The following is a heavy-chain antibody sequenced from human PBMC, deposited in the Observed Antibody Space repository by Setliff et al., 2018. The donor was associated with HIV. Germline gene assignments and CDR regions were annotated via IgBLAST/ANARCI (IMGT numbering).Heavy chain of an antibody. J-gene: IGHJ4*02. V-gene: IGHV4-59*11. CDR3: SRARGPEGYFDS. CDR1: GDSINTHY. D-gene: IGHD3-10*01. Sequence: PSETLSLTCTVSGDSINTHYWSWIRQPPGKGLEWIGCISHSANTNFTPSLNSRVTISLDTSKNQFSLRLTSLTAADTAISYCSRARGPEGYFDSWGQGTLVTVAS. CDR2: ISHSANT.